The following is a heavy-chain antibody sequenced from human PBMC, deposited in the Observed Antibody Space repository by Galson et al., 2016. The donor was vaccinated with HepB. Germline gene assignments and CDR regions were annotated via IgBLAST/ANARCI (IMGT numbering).Heavy chain of an antibody. D-gene: IGHD6-19*01. V-gene: IGHV2-5*01. CDR2: IYWNDDN. CDR3: APGSGWLFDY. Sequence: PALVTPTQTLTLTCTFSGFSLTATAVGVGWFRQPPGKALEWLALIYWNDDNHYSPSLRSRLTLTKDTSKNHVFLTMTNMDPVDTATYYCAPGSGWLFDYWGQGTLVTVSS. J-gene: IGHJ4*02. CDR1: GFSLTATAVG.